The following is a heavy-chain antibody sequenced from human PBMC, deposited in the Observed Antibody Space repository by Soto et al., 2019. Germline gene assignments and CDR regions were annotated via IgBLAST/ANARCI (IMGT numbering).Heavy chain of an antibody. CDR3: ARAPGFGVGYCYAFAMDG. J-gene: IGHJ6*02. CDR2: ISGYNGNT. Sequence: ASVKVSCKASGSTFSNYGISWVRQGPGQELEWMGWISGYNGNTHYEEKVQDRIKMTPDTSTSTMYLERRSLRSDDSAVYFCARAPGFGVGYCYAFAMDGWGQGTTVTASS. D-gene: IGHD2-21*02. CDR1: GSTFSNYG. V-gene: IGHV1-18*01.